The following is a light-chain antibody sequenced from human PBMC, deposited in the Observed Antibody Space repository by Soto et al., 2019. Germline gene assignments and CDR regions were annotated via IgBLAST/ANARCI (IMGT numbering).Light chain of an antibody. J-gene: IGLJ3*02. CDR1: SGHSTYI. Sequence: QSVLTQSSSASASLRCSVKLTCILSSGHSTYIIAWHQQQPGKAPRFLMTLDRSGSYNRGSGVPDRFSGSSSGADRYLTISNLQFEDEGDYYCETWYSNTHKVFGGGTKLTVL. CDR2: LDRSGSY. CDR3: ETWYSNTHKV. V-gene: IGLV4-60*02.